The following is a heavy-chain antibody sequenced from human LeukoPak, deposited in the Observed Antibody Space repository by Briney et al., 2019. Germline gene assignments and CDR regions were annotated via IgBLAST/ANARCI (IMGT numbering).Heavy chain of an antibody. CDR1: GFTFSSYA. V-gene: IGHV3-48*01. J-gene: IGHJ4*02. D-gene: IGHD1-26*01. CDR2: ISSSSSAI. Sequence: PGGSLRLSCAASGFTFSSYAMSWVRQAPGKGLEWVSYISSSSSAIHYADSVKGRFTISRDNAKNSLYLQMNSLRAEDTAVYYCAREGGFHDYWGQGTLVTVSS. CDR3: AREGGFHDY.